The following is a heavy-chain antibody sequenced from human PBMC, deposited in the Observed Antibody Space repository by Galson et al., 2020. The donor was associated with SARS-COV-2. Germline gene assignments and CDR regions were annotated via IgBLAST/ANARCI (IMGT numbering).Heavy chain of an antibody. CDR3: ARGRRRDVVVVGATYFDP. CDR1: GGSFSGYF. J-gene: IGHJ5*02. D-gene: IGHD2-15*01. V-gene: IGHV4-34*01. CDR2: IDHRGST. Sequence: SQTLSLTCAVYGGSFSGYFWGWIRQPPGKGLEWLGEIDHRGSTNYNASLQSRITLSVDTSKNQFSLKLNSVTAADTALYYCARGRRRDVVVVGATYFDPWGRGGLVIVSS.